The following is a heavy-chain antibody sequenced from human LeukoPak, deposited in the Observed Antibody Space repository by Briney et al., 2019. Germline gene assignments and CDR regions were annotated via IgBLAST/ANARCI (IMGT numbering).Heavy chain of an antibody. D-gene: IGHD5-24*01. CDR1: GGSISSSSYY. V-gene: IGHV4-39*01. J-gene: IGHJ4*02. CDR3: ARLRDGYNYFDY. CDR2: IYYSGST. Sequence: PSEALSLTCTVSGGSISSSSYYWGWIRQPPGKGLEWIGSIYYSGSTYYNPSLKSRVTISVDTAKNQFSLTLSSVTAAHTAVYYCARLRDGYNYFDYWGQGTLVTVSS.